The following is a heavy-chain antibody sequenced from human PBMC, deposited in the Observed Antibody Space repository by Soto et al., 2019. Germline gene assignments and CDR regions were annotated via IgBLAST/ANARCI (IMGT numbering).Heavy chain of an antibody. CDR1: GFTFSSYG. J-gene: IGHJ4*02. CDR3: ALLDFILDY. V-gene: IGHV3-33*01. D-gene: IGHD3-9*01. Sequence: HPGGSLRLSCAASGFTFSSYGMHWVRQAPGKGLEWVAVIWYDGSNKYYADSVKGRFTISSDNSKNTLYLQMNSLRAEDTAVYYCALLDFILDYWGQGTLVTVSS. CDR2: IWYDGSNK.